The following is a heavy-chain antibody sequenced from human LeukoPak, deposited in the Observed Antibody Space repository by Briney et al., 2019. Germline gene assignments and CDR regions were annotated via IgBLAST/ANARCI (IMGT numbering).Heavy chain of an antibody. CDR1: GYTLTELS. CDR3: ATGWATGSSWSFDY. Sequence: ASVKVSCKVSGYTLTELSMHWVRQAPGKGLEWMGGFDPEDGETIYAQKFQGRVTMTEDTSTDTAYMELSSLRSEDTAVYYCATGWATGSSWSFDYWGQGTLSPSPQ. V-gene: IGHV1-24*01. J-gene: IGHJ4*02. CDR2: FDPEDGET. D-gene: IGHD6-13*01.